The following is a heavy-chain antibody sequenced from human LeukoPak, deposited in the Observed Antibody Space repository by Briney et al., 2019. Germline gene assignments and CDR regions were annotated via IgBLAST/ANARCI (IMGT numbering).Heavy chain of an antibody. D-gene: IGHD6-6*01. CDR2: IYTSGST. CDR3: ARVSSSSSEPHDY. CDR1: GGSINYYY. J-gene: IGHJ4*02. Sequence: SETLSLTCTVSGGSINYYYWSWIRQPAGKGLEWIGRIYTSGSTNYNPSLKSRVTISVDTSKNQFSPKLSSVTAADTAVYYCARVSSSSSEPHDYWGQGTLVTVSS. V-gene: IGHV4-4*07.